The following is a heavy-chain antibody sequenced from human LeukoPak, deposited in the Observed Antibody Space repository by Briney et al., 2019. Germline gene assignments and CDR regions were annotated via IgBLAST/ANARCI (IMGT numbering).Heavy chain of an antibody. Sequence: PSETLSLTCTVSGGSISSYYWSWLRQPPGKGLEWIGYIYYRGSTNYNPSLKSRVTISVDTSKNQFSLNLSSVTAADTAVYYCARASIAAAGIDYWGQGTLVTVSS. J-gene: IGHJ4*02. CDR1: GGSISSYY. D-gene: IGHD6-13*01. V-gene: IGHV4-59*01. CDR3: ARASIAAAGIDY. CDR2: IYYRGST.